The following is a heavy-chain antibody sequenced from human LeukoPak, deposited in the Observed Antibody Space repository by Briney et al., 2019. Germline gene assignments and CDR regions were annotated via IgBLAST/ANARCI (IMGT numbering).Heavy chain of an antibody. J-gene: IGHJ4*02. CDR2: ISGSVAST. D-gene: IGHD3-3*01. CDR3: ARSYDFWSGYYFDY. Sequence: GGSLRLSCAASGFTFSSYAVSWVRQAAGKGLEWVSAISGSVASTYYADSVKGRFTISRDNSKNTLYLQMNSLRAEDTAVYYCARSYDFWSGYYFDYWGQGTLVTVSS. V-gene: IGHV3-23*01. CDR1: GFTFSSYA.